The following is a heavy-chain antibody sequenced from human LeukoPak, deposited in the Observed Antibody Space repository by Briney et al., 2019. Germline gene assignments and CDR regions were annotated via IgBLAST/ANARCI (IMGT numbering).Heavy chain of an antibody. V-gene: IGHV4-39*01. D-gene: IGHD2-21*02. J-gene: IGHJ5*02. CDR3: ARHFLSPDYYYP. CDR1: GGSISSYY. Sequence: SSETLSLTCTVSGGSISSYYWAWIRQPPGKGLEWIASIYYSGSTYYNPSLKSRVTISIDTAKNQFSLRLNSVAAADTAVYYCARHFLSPDYYYPWGQGTQVTVSS. CDR2: IYYSGST.